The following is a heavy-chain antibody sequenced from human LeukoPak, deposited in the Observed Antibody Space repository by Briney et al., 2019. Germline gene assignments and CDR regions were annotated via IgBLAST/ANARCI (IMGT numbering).Heavy chain of an antibody. D-gene: IGHD3/OR15-3a*01. CDR2: ISWNSGLI. Sequence: QPGGSLRLSCAASGFTFDEYAMHWARQAPGKGLEWVSGISWNSGLIDYADSVKGRFTISRDNAKNSLYLQMNSLKAEDTAFYYCAKVGIFGLVTFYFDYWGQGTLVTVS. CDR3: AKVGIFGLVTFYFDY. V-gene: IGHV3-9*01. CDR1: GFTFDEYA. J-gene: IGHJ4*02.